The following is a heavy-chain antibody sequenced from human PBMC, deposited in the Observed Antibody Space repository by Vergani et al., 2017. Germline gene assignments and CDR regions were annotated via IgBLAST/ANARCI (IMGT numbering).Heavy chain of an antibody. V-gene: IGHV4-31*03. Sequence: QVRLQESGPGLLKPSQTLSLTCTVSGGSISGGGYYWNWIRQRPGKGLEWIGYIHNSGSTYYKPSLESRLTLSLDTSKNQFSLKLGSVTAADTAVYYCATDRQKNYFYFYMDVWGKGTTVTVSS. J-gene: IGHJ6*03. CDR1: GGSISGGGYY. CDR3: ATDRQKNYFYFYMDV. CDR2: IHNSGST.